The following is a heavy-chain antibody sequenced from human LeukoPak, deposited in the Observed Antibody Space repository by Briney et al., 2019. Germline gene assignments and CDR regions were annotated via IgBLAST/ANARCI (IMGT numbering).Heavy chain of an antibody. Sequence: GGSLRLSCAASGFTFSSYAMSWVRQAPGKGLEWASVTYTGGNSYYADSVKGRFIISRDISKNTLYLQMNSLRAEDSALYYCARGGRGSAAVVAPRSFDIWGQGTMVTVSS. J-gene: IGHJ3*02. CDR3: ARGGRGSAAVVAPRSFDI. D-gene: IGHD3-22*01. CDR2: TYTGGNS. V-gene: IGHV3-53*01. CDR1: GFTFSSYA.